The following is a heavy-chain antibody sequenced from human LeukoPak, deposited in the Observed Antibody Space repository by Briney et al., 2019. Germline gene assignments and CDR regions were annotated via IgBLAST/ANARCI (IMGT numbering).Heavy chain of an antibody. Sequence: GGSLRLSCAASGFTFSSYSMNWVRQAPGKGLEWVSSISSSSSYIYYADSVKGRFTISRDNAKNSLSLQMNSLRAEDTAFYYCARGGSNGYNWFDPWGQGTLVTVSS. V-gene: IGHV3-21*04. D-gene: IGHD3-22*01. CDR1: GFTFSSYS. J-gene: IGHJ5*02. CDR3: ARGGSNGYNWFDP. CDR2: ISSSSSYI.